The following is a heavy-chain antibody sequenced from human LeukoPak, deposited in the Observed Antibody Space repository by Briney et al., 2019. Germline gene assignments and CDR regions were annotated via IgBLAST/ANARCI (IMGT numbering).Heavy chain of an antibody. CDR3: AKESTVTPGNVNWFDT. CDR2: ISGSGGST. CDR1: GFTFSNYG. J-gene: IGHJ5*02. V-gene: IGHV3-23*01. Sequence: GGSLRLSCAASGFTFSNYGMGWVRQTPGKGLEWLSTISGSGGSTYYADSVKGRFTISRDNSKNTLYLQMNRLRAEDTAVYYCAKESTVTPGNVNWFDTWGQGTLVTVSS. D-gene: IGHD4-17*01.